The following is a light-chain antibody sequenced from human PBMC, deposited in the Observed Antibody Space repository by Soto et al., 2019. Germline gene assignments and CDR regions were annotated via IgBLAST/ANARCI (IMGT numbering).Light chain of an antibody. Sequence: QSALTQPRSVSGSPGQSVTISCTGTSSDVGGYNYVSWYQQHPGKAPKLMIYDVSKRPSGVPDRFSGSKSGNTASLTISGLQAEDEADYYCCSYAGSYDWVFGGGTKFTVL. CDR3: CSYAGSYDWV. CDR2: DVS. J-gene: IGLJ3*02. V-gene: IGLV2-11*01. CDR1: SSDVGGYNY.